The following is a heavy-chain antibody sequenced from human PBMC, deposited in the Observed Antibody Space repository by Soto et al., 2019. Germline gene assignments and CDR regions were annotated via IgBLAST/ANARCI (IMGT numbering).Heavy chain of an antibody. J-gene: IGHJ4*02. V-gene: IGHV3-7*05. CDR1: GFTFSSYW. CDR3: AAWPRSSWFDY. Sequence: GSLRLSCAGSGFTFSSYWMSWVRQAPGKGLEWVANIKQDGSEKSYVDSVKGRFTISRDNAKNSLYLQMNSLRSEDTAVYYCAAWPRSSWFDYWGQGTLVTVSS. D-gene: IGHD6-13*01. CDR2: IKQDGSEK.